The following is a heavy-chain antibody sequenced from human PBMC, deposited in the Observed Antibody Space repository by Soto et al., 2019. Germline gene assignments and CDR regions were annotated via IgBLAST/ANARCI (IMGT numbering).Heavy chain of an antibody. D-gene: IGHD1-1*01. J-gene: IGHJ5*02. V-gene: IGHV1-3*01. CDR3: ARDASRKSAFATGNWFDP. Sequence: QVQLVQSGAEVQKPGASVKVSCKASGYTFTSYAMHWVRQAPGQRLEWMGWINAGNGNTKYSQKFQGRVTITRDTSASTAYMELSSLRSEDTAVYYCARDASRKSAFATGNWFDPWGQGTLVTVSS. CDR1: GYTFTSYA. CDR2: INAGNGNT.